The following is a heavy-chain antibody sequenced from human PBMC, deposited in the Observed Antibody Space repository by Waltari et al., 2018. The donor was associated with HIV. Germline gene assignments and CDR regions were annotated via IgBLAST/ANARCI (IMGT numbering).Heavy chain of an antibody. CDR1: GFTFSGHD. CDR3: AKVKPDYGDYLYYFDY. CDR2: ISYDGGNK. D-gene: IGHD4-17*01. Sequence: QVQLVESGGGVVHPGRSLRLSCAASGFTFSGHDMHWVRQAPGKGLEWVAVISYDGGNKYYADSVKGRFTISRDNSKNTLYLQMNSLRAEDTAVYYCAKVKPDYGDYLYYFDYWGQGTLATVSS. V-gene: IGHV3-30*18. J-gene: IGHJ4*02.